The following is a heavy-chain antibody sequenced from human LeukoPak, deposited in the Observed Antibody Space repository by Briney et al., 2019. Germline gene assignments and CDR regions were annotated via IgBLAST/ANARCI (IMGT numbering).Heavy chain of an antibody. D-gene: IGHD3-10*01. V-gene: IGHV4-39*07. Sequence: SETLSLTCTVSGGSISSSSYYWGWIRQPPGKGLEWIGSIYYSGSTYYNPSLKSRVTISVDTSKNQFSLKLSSVTAADTAVYYCARDHRAYYYGSGSYPAAWFDPWGQGTLVTVSS. CDR3: ARDHRAYYYGSGSYPAAWFDP. J-gene: IGHJ5*02. CDR2: IYYSGST. CDR1: GGSISSSSYY.